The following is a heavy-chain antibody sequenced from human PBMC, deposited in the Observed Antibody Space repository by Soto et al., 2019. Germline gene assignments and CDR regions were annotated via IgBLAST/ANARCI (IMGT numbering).Heavy chain of an antibody. CDR3: ARGRFPKSGGYCSGGSCYPFDY. V-gene: IGHV4-34*01. CDR2: INHSGST. J-gene: IGHJ4*02. Sequence: SETLSLTCAVYGGSFSGYYWSWIRQPPGKGLEWIGEINHSGSTNYNPSLKSRVTISVDTSKNQFSLKLSSVTAADTAVYYCARGRFPKSGGYCSGGSCYPFDYWGQGTLVTVSS. D-gene: IGHD2-15*01. CDR1: GGSFSGYY.